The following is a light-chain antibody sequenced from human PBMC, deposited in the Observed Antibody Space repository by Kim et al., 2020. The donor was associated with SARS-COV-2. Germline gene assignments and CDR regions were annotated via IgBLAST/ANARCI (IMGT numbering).Light chain of an antibody. CDR1: QGISNY. Sequence: ASVGDRVTITCRASQGISNYVAWYQQKPGKVPKLLIYAASTLQSGVPSRFSGSGSGTDFTLTISSLQPEDVATYYCQKYNSASWTFGQGTKVDIK. V-gene: IGKV1-27*01. J-gene: IGKJ1*01. CDR3: QKYNSASWT. CDR2: AAS.